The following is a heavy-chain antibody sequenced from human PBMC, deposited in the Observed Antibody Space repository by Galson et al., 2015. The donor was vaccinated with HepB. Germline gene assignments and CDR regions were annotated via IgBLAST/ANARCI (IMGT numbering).Heavy chain of an antibody. CDR3: ARWGPYSSGGLGFDP. J-gene: IGHJ5*02. CDR2: INPNSGGT. CDR1: GYTFTGYY. D-gene: IGHD6-19*01. V-gene: IGHV1-2*02. Sequence: SVKVSCKASGYTFTGYYMHWVRQAPGQGLEWMGWINPNSGGTNYAQKFQGRVTMTRDTSISTAYMELSRLRSDDTAVYYCARWGPYSSGGLGFDPWGQGTLVTVSS.